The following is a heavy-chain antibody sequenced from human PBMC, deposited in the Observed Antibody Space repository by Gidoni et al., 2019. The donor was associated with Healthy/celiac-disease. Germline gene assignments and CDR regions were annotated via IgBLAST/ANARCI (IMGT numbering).Heavy chain of an antibody. Sequence: EGQRVEYGGGLVQHGGSLRISCAASGCTFSSSAISWVRQAPGKGLGWVSAISGSVGSTYYADSVKGRFTISRDNSKNTLYLQMNSLRAEDTAVYYCAKDSEDYYDSSGYLIYFDYWGQGTLVTVSS. CDR2: ISGSVGST. CDR3: AKDSEDYYDSSGYLIYFDY. J-gene: IGHJ4*02. D-gene: IGHD3-22*01. CDR1: GCTFSSSA. V-gene: IGHV3-23*04.